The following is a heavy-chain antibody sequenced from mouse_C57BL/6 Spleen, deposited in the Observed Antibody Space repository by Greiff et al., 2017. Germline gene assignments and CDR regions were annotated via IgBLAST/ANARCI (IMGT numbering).Heavy chain of an antibody. D-gene: IGHD6-2*01. CDR3: ARDLLGSWYFDV. Sequence: EVKLMESGGGLVKPGGSLKLSCAASGFTFSSYAMSWVRQTPEKRLEWVATISDGGSYTYYPDNVKGRFTISRDNAKNNRYLQMSHLKSEDTAMYYCARDLLGSWYFDVWGTGTTVTVSS. CDR2: ISDGGSYT. V-gene: IGHV5-4*01. CDR1: GFTFSSYA. J-gene: IGHJ1*03.